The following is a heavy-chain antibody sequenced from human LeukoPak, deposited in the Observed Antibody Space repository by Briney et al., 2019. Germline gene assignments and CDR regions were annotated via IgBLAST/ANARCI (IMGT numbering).Heavy chain of an antibody. Sequence: AGSLRLSCAASGFTVSTNCMTWVRQAPGKGLEWVSTIYSGGTTYYADSVMGRFTISRHNTRDTLYLQVNSLRAEDTAVYYCARVDTVMAYYFDLWGQGTLVSVPS. CDR3: ARVDTVMAYYFDL. D-gene: IGHD5-18*01. V-gene: IGHV3-53*04. CDR2: IYSGGTT. CDR1: GFTVSTNC. J-gene: IGHJ4*02.